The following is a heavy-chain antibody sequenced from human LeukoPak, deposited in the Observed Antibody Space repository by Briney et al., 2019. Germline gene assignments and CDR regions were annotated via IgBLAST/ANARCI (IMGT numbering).Heavy chain of an antibody. CDR2: ITGGGITA. V-gene: IGHV3-23*01. CDR3: ARDTPLFAYGSGWSTNSFDF. CDR1: GFTFRSYA. J-gene: IGHJ4*02. Sequence: GGSLRLSCAVSGFTFRSYAMSWVRQAPGKGLEWVASITGGGITAYYADSVKGRFTISRDNSKNTLSLQMSSLRAEDTAIYYCARDTPLFAYGSGWSTNSFDFWGQGTLVTVSS. D-gene: IGHD6-19*01.